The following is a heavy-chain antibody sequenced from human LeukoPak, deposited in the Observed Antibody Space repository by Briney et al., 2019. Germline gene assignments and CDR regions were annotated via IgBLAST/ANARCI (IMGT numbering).Heavy chain of an antibody. V-gene: IGHV1-18*01. J-gene: IGHJ3*02. CDR3: ARDFYEFQLWFGVRAFDI. D-gene: IGHD3-10*01. Sequence: ASVKVSCKASGYTFTSYGISWVRQAPGQGLEWMGWISAYNSNTNYAQKLQGRVTMTTDTSTTTAYMELRSLRSDDTAVHYCARDFYEFQLWFGVRAFDIWGQGTMVTVSS. CDR2: ISAYNSNT. CDR1: GYTFTSYG.